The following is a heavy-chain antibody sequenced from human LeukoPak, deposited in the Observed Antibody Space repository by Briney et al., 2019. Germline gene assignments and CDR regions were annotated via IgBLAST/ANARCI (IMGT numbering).Heavy chain of an antibody. D-gene: IGHD4-17*01. Sequence: GGSLRLSCAASGFTFTRYRLTWLRHASGQELEGVSTIKQDGRATAYVDSRNRRFTISRDIVTNSVCLQMGSLRVEDTALYFGARMTSEDNGDLWFFDVWCRGTLVSVS. CDR2: IKQDGRAT. V-gene: IGHV3-7*01. CDR3: ARMTSEDNGDLWFFDV. CDR1: GFTFTRYR. J-gene: IGHJ2*01.